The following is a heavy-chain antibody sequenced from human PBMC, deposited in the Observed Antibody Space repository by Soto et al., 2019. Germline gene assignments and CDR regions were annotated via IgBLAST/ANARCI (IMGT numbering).Heavy chain of an antibody. J-gene: IGHJ6*02. CDR3: ARVDSGGRKEAAAANYYYSGMDV. V-gene: IGHV4-31*03. Sequence: SETLSLTCTVSGGSISSGGYYWSWIRQHPGKGLEWIGYIYYSGSTYYNPSLKSRVTISVDTSKNQFSLKLSSVTAADTAVYYCARVDSGGRKEAAAANYYYSGMDVWGQGTTVTVSS. CDR2: IYYSGST. D-gene: IGHD6-13*01. CDR1: GGSISSGGYY.